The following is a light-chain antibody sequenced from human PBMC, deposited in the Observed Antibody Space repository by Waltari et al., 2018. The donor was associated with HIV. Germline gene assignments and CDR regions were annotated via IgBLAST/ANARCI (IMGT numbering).Light chain of an antibody. Sequence: QSAPTQPPSASGSAGHSVTITCSGTGSDVDAYNNVSWYQQHPGKAPKLIICEVTRRPAGLPHRFSGSKSGNAASLTGSGLQTEDEAVYCCSSYASSNTLIFGGGT. V-gene: IGLV2-8*01. J-gene: IGLJ2*01. CDR1: GSDVDAYNN. CDR2: EVT. CDR3: SSYASSNTLI.